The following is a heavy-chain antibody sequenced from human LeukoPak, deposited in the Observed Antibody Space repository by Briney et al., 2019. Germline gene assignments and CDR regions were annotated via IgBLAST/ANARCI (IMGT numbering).Heavy chain of an antibody. CDR3: AREADFGVVY. D-gene: IGHD3-3*01. Sequence: SETLSLTCTVSGGSISSYYWSWIRQPPGKGLEWIGYIYYSGSTNYNPSLKGRVTISVDTSKNQFSLKLSSVTAADTAVYYCAREADFGVVYWGQGTLVTVSS. CDR1: GGSISSYY. V-gene: IGHV4-59*01. J-gene: IGHJ4*02. CDR2: IYYSGST.